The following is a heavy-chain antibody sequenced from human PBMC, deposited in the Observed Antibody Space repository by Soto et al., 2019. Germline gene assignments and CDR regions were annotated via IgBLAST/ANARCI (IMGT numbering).Heavy chain of an antibody. V-gene: IGHV1-69*08. CDR1: GGTFSSYT. Sequence: QVQLVQSGAEVKKPGSSVKVSYKASGGTFSSYTISWVRQAPGQGLEWMGRIIPILGIANYAQKFQGRVTITADKSTSTAYMELSSLRSEDTAVYYCARESAGRAAAGTFTAFDIWGQGTMVTVSS. J-gene: IGHJ3*02. CDR3: ARESAGRAAAGTFTAFDI. CDR2: IIPILGIA. D-gene: IGHD6-13*01.